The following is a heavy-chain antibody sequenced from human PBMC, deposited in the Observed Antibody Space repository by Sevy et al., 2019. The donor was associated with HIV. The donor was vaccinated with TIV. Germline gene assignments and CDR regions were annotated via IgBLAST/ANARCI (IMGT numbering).Heavy chain of an antibody. CDR1: GGSFSGYY. CDR2: INHSGST. J-gene: IGHJ6*02. Sequence: SETLSLTCAVYGGSFSGYYWSWIRQPPGKGLEWIGEINHSGSTNYNPSLKSRVTISVDTSKNQFSLKLSSVTAADTAVYYCASDYGDYGGYYYGMDVWGQRTTVTVSS. D-gene: IGHD4-17*01. V-gene: IGHV4-34*01. CDR3: ASDYGDYGGYYYGMDV.